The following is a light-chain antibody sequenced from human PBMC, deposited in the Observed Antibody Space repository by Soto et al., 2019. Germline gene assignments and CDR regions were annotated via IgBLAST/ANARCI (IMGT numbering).Light chain of an antibody. CDR1: SSDVGGYNY. J-gene: IGLJ1*01. Sequence: QAASVSGSPGQSITISCTGTSSDVGGYNYVSWYQHHPGKAPNLMIFDVRNRPSGVSNRFSGSKSGNTASLTISGLQPEDEADYCCSSYTTTNTRQIVFGTGTK. CDR3: SSYTTTNTRQIV. V-gene: IGLV2-14*03. CDR2: DVR.